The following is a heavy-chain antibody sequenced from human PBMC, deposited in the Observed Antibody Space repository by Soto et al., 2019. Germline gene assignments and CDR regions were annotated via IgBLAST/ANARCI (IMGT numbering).Heavy chain of an antibody. CDR2: IIPIFGKP. CDR3: ARAGYCSGSNCHWFDS. Sequence: QVQLVQSGAEVKRPGSSVKISCKASGDTFSSYAFSWVRQAPGHGLEWMGGIIPIFGKPSYAQRFQGRVTITADKSTSTLYMELRWLRSEDTAVYYCARAGYCSGSNCHWFDSWGQGTLVTASS. V-gene: IGHV1-69*06. CDR1: GDTFSSYA. D-gene: IGHD2-15*01. J-gene: IGHJ5*01.